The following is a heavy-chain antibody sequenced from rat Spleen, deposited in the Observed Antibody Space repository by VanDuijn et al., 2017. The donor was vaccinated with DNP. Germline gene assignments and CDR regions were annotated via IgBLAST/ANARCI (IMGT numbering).Heavy chain of an antibody. J-gene: IGHJ4*01. CDR1: GYSLTSYG. V-gene: IGHV2S12*01. D-gene: IGHD1-1*01. Sequence: VQVKESGPGLAQPSQTLSLTCTVSGYSLTSYGVSWARQPPGKGLEWIATISSGGDIDYNSALKSRLSLTSDTSKNQVFLKMNSRQSEDTATYVCSREGQPYYSMDAWGQGTSVTVSS. CDR2: ISSGGDI. CDR3: SREGQPYYSMDA.